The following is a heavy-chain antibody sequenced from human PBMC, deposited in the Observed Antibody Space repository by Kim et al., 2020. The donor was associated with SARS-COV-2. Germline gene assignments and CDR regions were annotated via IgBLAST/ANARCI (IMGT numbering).Heavy chain of an antibody. D-gene: IGHD3-16*01. V-gene: IGHV6-1*01. CDR1: GDSVSSNRVA. CDR2: TYYRSQWYS. J-gene: IGHJ3*01. Sequence: SQTLSLTCAISGDSVSSNRVAWNWIRLSPSRGLEWLGRTYYRSQWYSEYAVSMQSRLTIKPDTSKNQFSLQLISVTPDDTAVYYCARLGAVGATRSALDFWGQGTKVTVSS. CDR3: ARLGAVGATRSALDF.